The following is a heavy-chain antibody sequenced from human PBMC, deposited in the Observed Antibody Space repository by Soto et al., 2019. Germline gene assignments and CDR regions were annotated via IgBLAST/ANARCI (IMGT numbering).Heavy chain of an antibody. CDR1: GFTFSDHY. D-gene: IGHD3-22*01. Sequence: GGSLRLSCAASGFTFSDHYMDWVRQAPGKGLEWVGRTRNKANSYTTEYAASVKGRFTISKDDSKNSLYLQMNSLKTEDTAVYYCARETRRTYYYDSSGYDYFDYWGQGTLVTVSS. J-gene: IGHJ4*02. CDR3: ARETRRTYYYDSSGYDYFDY. CDR2: TRNKANSYTT. V-gene: IGHV3-72*01.